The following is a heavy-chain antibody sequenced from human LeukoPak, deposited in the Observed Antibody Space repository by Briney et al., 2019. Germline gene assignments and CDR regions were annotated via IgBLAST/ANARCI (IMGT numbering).Heavy chain of an antibody. D-gene: IGHD4-17*01. J-gene: IGHJ4*02. CDR1: GFTFSSYA. V-gene: IGHV3-23*01. CDR2: ISGSGGST. CDR3: AKDRFFDYGDYASVPYFDY. Sequence: GGSLRLSCAASGFTFSSYAMSWVRQAPGKGREWVSAISGSGGSTYYADSVKGRFTISRDNSKNTLYLQMNSLRAEDTAVYYCAKDRFFDYGDYASVPYFDYWGQGTLVTVSS.